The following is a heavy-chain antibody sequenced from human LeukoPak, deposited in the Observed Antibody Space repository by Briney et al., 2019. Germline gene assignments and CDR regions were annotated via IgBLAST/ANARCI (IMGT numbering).Heavy chain of an antibody. V-gene: IGHV3-21*01. D-gene: IGHD6-19*01. Sequence: GGSLRLSCAASGFSFSDYSMNWVRQAPGKGLEWVSSINSGGGHFRYYAESVKGRFIISKDNAKKSVFLQMNSLRAEDTALYYCARASVSDSGRKFDLWGQGALVTVSS. CDR3: ARASVSDSGRKFDL. CDR1: GFSFSDYS. CDR2: INSGGGHFR. J-gene: IGHJ4*02.